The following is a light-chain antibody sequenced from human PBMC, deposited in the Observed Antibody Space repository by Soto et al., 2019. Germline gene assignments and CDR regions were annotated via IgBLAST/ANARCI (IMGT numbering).Light chain of an antibody. Sequence: EIVLMQSPGTLSLSPGERATLSCRASQSASSYLAWYQQKPGQAPSLLIYGASNRATGIPARFSGSGSGTDFTLTISSLQPEDFSVYFCQQRSNWPLITFGQGTRREIK. CDR2: GAS. CDR1: QSASSY. CDR3: QQRSNWPLIT. J-gene: IGKJ5*01. V-gene: IGKV3-11*01.